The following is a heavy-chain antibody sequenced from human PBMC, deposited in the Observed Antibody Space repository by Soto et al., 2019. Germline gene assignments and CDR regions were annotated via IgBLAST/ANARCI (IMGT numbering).Heavy chain of an antibody. D-gene: IGHD3-16*02. J-gene: IGHJ4*02. CDR2: ISGSGGST. CDR3: AKENDYIWGSYRSPFDY. Sequence: EVQLLESGGGLVQPGGSLRLSCAASGFTFSSYAMSWVRQAPGKGLEWVSAISGSGGSTYYADSVKGRFTISRDNSKNTLYLQMNSLRAEDTAVYYCAKENDYIWGSYRSPFDYWGQGTLVTVSS. CDR1: GFTFSSYA. V-gene: IGHV3-23*01.